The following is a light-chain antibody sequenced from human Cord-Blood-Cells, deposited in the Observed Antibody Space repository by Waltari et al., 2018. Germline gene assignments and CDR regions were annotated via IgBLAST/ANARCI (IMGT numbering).Light chain of an antibody. V-gene: IGKV3-15*01. CDR2: GAS. J-gene: IGKJ5*01. CDR3: QQYNNWPPIT. CDR1: QSVSSN. Sequence: EIVMTQPPAPLSVSPGERATLSCRASQSVSSNLAWYPQKPGQAPRLLIYGASTRATGIPARFSGSGSGTEFTLTISSLQSEDFAVYYCQQYNNWPPITFGQGTRLEIK.